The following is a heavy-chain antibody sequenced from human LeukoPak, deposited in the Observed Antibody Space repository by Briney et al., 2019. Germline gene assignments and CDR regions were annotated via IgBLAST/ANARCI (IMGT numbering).Heavy chain of an antibody. V-gene: IGHV1-18*01. Sequence: GASVKVSCKASGYTFTNYGISWVRQAPGQGLEWMGWISAYNGNTNYAQKLQGRVTMTTDTSRGTGYMELRSLRSDDTAVYYCARDFPYNYGSGSPSNWFDPWGQGTLVTVSS. CDR2: ISAYNGNT. CDR3: ARDFPYNYGSGSPSNWFDP. J-gene: IGHJ5*02. D-gene: IGHD3-10*01. CDR1: GYTFTNYG.